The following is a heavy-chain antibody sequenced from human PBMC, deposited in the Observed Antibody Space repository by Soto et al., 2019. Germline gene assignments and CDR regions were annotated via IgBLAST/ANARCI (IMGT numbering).Heavy chain of an antibody. CDR1: GCTFNDYG. CDR3: ANFGGSTMDV. D-gene: IGHD3-16*01. CDR2: IWYDGSNK. J-gene: IGHJ6*02. Sequence: QVQLVESGGGVVQPGRSLRLSCAASGCTFNDYGMHWVRQAPGKGLEWVALIWYDGSNKNYADSVKGRFTISRDNSKNTLYLQMNSLRVEDTAVYYCANFGGSTMDVWGQGTTVTVSS. V-gene: IGHV3-33*06.